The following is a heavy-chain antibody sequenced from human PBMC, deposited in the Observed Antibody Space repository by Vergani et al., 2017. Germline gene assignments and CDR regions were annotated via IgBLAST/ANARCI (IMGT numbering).Heavy chain of an antibody. J-gene: IGHJ5*02. CDR2: IIPIFGIA. CDR3: AGVNGGSYLIGWFDP. D-gene: IGHD1-26*01. V-gene: IGHV1-69*17. CDR1: GGTFSSYA. Sequence: QVQLVQSGAEVKKPGSSVKVSCKASGGTFSSYAISWVRQAPGQGLEWMGGIIPIFGIANYAQKFQGRVTITADKSTSTAYMELSSLRSEDTAVYYCAGVNGGSYLIGWFDPWSQGALVTVSS.